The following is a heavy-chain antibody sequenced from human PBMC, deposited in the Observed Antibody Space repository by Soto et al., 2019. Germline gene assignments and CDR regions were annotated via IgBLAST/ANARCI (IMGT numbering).Heavy chain of an antibody. Sequence: QVQLQESGPGLVRPSQTLSLTCTVSGGSITNGDYYWNWIRQHPGKGLEWIGYINYRGPTFYNPSIKSRVFISVETSKNQFSLNLSSVTAADTAVYFCARDAPGEAPYWGQGTLVTVSS. D-gene: IGHD2-2*01. CDR2: INYRGPT. V-gene: IGHV4-31*03. CDR3: ARDAPGEAPY. CDR1: GGSITNGDYY. J-gene: IGHJ4*02.